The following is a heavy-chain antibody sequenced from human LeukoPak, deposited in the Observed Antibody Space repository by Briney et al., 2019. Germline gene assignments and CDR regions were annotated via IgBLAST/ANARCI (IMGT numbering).Heavy chain of an antibody. D-gene: IGHD1-26*01. V-gene: IGHV4-61*02. CDR1: GGSISSDSYY. CDR3: ARQRDISGSYYWFDP. CDR2: IYTSGST. J-gene: IGHJ5*02. Sequence: KSSETLSLTCTVSGGSISSDSYYWSWIRQPAGKGLEWIGRIYTSGSTNYNPSLKSRVTISVDTSKNQFSLKLSSVTAADTAVYYCARQRDISGSYYWFDPWGQGTLVTVSS.